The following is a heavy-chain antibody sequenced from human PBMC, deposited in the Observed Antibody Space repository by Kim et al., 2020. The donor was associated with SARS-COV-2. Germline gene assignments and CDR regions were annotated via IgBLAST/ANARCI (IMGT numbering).Heavy chain of an antibody. D-gene: IGHD2-15*01. J-gene: IGHJ2*01. V-gene: IGHV4-59*01. CDR1: GGSINSFY. CDR3: ARDQGGRSIFWFYDV. Sequence: SETLSLSCNVSGGSINSFYWTWIRQAPGKALEWIGYIYYSGSTNYNPALESRVTISIDPSRTQFSLKLRSVTAADTAIYYCARDQGGRSIFWFYDVWGRG. CDR2: IYYSGST.